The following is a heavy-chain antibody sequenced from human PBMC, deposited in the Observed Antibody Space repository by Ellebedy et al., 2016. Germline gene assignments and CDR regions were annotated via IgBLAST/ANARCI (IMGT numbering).Heavy chain of an antibody. Sequence: SGPTLVKPTQTPTLTCTFSGFSLSTDRVTVGWVRQPPGKALEWLAFTYGNDDKRYSPSLKSRLTITKDSSKNQVVLTMANMDPVDTATYYCVHRTTVTSVDYWGQGTLVTVSS. D-gene: IGHD4-11*01. J-gene: IGHJ4*02. V-gene: IGHV2-5*01. CDR3: VHRTTVTSVDY. CDR1: GFSLSTDRVT. CDR2: TYGNDDK.